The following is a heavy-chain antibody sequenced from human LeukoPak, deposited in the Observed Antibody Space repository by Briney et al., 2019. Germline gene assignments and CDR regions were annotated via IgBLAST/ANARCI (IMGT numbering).Heavy chain of an antibody. D-gene: IGHD3-10*01. Sequence: HPGGSLRLSCAASGFTFSSYGMHWVRQAPGKGLEWVAFIRYDGSNKYYADSVKGRFTISRDNSKNTLYLQMNSLRAEDTAVYYCAKGRPRILWFGEFDYWGQGTLVTVSS. CDR2: IRYDGSNK. CDR1: GFTFSSYG. V-gene: IGHV3-30*02. J-gene: IGHJ4*02. CDR3: AKGRPRILWFGEFDY.